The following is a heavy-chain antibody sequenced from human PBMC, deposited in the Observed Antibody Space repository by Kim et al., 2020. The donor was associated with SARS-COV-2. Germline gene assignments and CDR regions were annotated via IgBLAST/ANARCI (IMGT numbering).Heavy chain of an antibody. D-gene: IGHD2-8*01. Sequence: YAASVKGRFTISRDNSKNTLYLRMNSLRAEDTAVYYCAASVRRDVYPFDYWGQGTLVTVSS. V-gene: IGHV3-53*01. CDR3: AASVRRDVYPFDY. J-gene: IGHJ4*02.